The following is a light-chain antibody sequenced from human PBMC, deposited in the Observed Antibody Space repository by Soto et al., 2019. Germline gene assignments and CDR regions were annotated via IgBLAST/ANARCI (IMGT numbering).Light chain of an antibody. Sequence: QSALTQPASVSGSPGQSITISCTGTSSDIGSYNLVSWYQQHPGKAPKLIIYDDSKRPSGVSHRFSGSKSGNTASLTISGLQAEDEADYYCCSYADSNTFSFDVFGHGTKLTVL. V-gene: IGLV2-23*01. CDR3: CSYADSNTFSFDV. CDR1: SSDIGSYNL. J-gene: IGLJ1*01. CDR2: DDS.